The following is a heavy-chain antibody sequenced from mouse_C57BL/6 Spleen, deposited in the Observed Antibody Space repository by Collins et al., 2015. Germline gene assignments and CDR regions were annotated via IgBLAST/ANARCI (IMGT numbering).Heavy chain of an antibody. CDR1: STSGMG. V-gene: IGHV8-12*01. J-gene: IGHJ2*01. D-gene: IGHD2-1*01. Sequence: STSGMGVSWIRQPSGKGLEWLAHIYWDDDKRYNPSLKSRLTISKDTSRNQVFLKITSVDTADTATYYCARRSYYGNPFDYWGQGTTLTVSS. CDR2: IYWDDDK. CDR3: ARRSYYGNPFDY.